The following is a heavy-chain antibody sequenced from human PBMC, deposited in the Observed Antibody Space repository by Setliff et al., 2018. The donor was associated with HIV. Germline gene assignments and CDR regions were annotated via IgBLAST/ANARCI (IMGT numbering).Heavy chain of an antibody. D-gene: IGHD3-10*01. CDR2: ISWDGGGT. Sequence: GESLKISCAASGFTFDDYAMHWIRQAPGKGLEWVSLISWDGGGTYYADSVKGRFTISRDNSKNSLYLQMNSLRAEDTALYYCAKDSVWFGELLSGYFDYWGQGTLVTVSS. J-gene: IGHJ4*02. CDR3: AKDSVWFGELLSGYFDY. CDR1: GFTFDDYA. V-gene: IGHV3-43D*04.